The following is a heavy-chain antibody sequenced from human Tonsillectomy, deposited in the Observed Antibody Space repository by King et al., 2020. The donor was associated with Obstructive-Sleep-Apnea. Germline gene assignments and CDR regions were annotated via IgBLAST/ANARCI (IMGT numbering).Heavy chain of an antibody. CDR1: GFTFSSYG. J-gene: IGHJ3*02. CDR3: AKGIEDDIVATGEPSAFDI. V-gene: IGHV3-30*02. CDR2: IRHDGSNK. D-gene: IGHD5-12*01. Sequence: VQLVESGGGVVQPGRSLRLSCAASGFTFSSYGMHWVRQAPGKGLEWVAFIRHDGSNKYYADSVKGRFTISRDNSKNTLYLQMNSLRAEDTAVYYCAKGIEDDIVATGEPSAFDIWGQGTMVTVSS.